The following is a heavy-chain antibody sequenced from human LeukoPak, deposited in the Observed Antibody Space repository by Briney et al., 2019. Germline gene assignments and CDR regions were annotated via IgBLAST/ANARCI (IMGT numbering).Heavy chain of an antibody. J-gene: IGHJ6*01. D-gene: IGHD6-19*01. CDR3: AKERSVGWPVRD. CDR1: GFTFSTYA. CDR2: ISPRGDKT. Sequence: GGSEGLSCAASGFTFSTYAMTWVRQAPGEGLEWVSAISPRGDKTYYADSVKGRFTISRDNSKNTLYLQMNSLRAEDTAIYYCAKERSVGWPVRDWGQRTMVTVSS. V-gene: IGHV3-23*01.